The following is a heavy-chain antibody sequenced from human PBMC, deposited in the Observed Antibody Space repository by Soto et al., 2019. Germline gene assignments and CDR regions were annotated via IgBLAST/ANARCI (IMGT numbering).Heavy chain of an antibody. Sequence: ASVKVSCKASGYTFTGYYMHWVRQAPGQRPEWMGWINAGNGNTKYAQKFQGRVTITRDTFASTAYMELSSLTFEDTAIYYCARGTGTHDYWGQGTLVTVSS. D-gene: IGHD1-7*01. CDR3: ARGTGTHDY. CDR1: GYTFTGYY. V-gene: IGHV1-3*01. J-gene: IGHJ4*02. CDR2: INAGNGNT.